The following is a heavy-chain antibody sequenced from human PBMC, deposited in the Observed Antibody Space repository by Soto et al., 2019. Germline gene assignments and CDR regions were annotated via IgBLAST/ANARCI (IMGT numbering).Heavy chain of an antibody. V-gene: IGHV3-30-3*01. D-gene: IGHD6-13*01. CDR2: ISYDGSNK. CDR1: GFTFSSYA. J-gene: IGHJ6*02. Sequence: LRLSCAASGFTFSSYAMHWVRQAPGKGLEWVAVISYDGSNKYYADSVKGRFTISRDNSKNTLYLQMNSLRAEDTAVYYCAREPFLSWQWAGYSSSRYLMDVWGQGTTVTVSS. CDR3: AREPFLSWQWAGYSSSRYLMDV.